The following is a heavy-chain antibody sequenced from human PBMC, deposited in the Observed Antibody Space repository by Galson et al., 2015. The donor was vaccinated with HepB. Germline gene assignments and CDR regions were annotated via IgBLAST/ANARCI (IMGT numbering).Heavy chain of an antibody. CDR3: VRDITLPGSFYYFDS. CDR1: GFTFDDYA. J-gene: IGHJ4*02. CDR2: ISRTGTTI. Sequence: SLRLSCAASGFTFDDYAMSWIRQAPGKGLEWISHISRTGTTIFYSDSVEGRFTVSRDNTKNSLYLRMNSLRDDDTAVYYCVRDITLPGSFYYFDSWGQGTLVTVSS. D-gene: IGHD1-14*01. V-gene: IGHV3-11*01.